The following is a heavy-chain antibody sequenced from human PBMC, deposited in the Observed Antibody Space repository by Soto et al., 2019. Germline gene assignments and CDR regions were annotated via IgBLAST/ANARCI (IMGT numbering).Heavy chain of an antibody. CDR1: GFTFSTYW. CDR3: ARVSTGSYSWRES. Sequence: EVQLEESGGDLVQPGGSLRLSCAASGFTFSTYWMHWVRQAPGKGLVWVSRINSDGSITTYADSVKGRFTISRDNSKNTLYLQITSLRAEDTAVYYCARVSTGSYSWRESWGQGTLVTVSS. D-gene: IGHD1-26*01. J-gene: IGHJ5*02. CDR2: INSDGSIT. V-gene: IGHV3-74*03.